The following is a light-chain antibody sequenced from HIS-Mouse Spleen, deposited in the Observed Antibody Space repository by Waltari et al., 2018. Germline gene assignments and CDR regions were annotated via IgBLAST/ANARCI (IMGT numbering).Light chain of an antibody. J-gene: IGLJ2*01. CDR2: GDS. Sequence: SYELTQPPSVSVSPGQTARITCSGDALPKKYAYWYQQKSGHASVLGIYGDSKRPSGIPERFSGSSSGTMATLTISGAQVEDEADYYCYSTDSSGNHRVFGGGTKLTVL. CDR1: ALPKKY. CDR3: YSTDSSGNHRV. V-gene: IGLV3-10*01.